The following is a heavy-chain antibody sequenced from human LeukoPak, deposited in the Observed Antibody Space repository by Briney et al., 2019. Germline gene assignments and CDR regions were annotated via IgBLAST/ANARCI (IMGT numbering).Heavy chain of an antibody. CDR1: GGTFSSYA. D-gene: IGHD2-15*01. Sequence: ASVKVSCKASGGTFSSYAISWVRQAPGQGLEWMGGIIPIFGTANYAQKFQGRVTITTDESTSTAYMELSSLRSEDTAVYYCAREGCSGGSCYSPLDYYYYGMDVWGQGATVTVSS. CDR2: IIPIFGTA. CDR3: AREGCSGGSCYSPLDYYYYGMDV. V-gene: IGHV1-69*05. J-gene: IGHJ6*02.